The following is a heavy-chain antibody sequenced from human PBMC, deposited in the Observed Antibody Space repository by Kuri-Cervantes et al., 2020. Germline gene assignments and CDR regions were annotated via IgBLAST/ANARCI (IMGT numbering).Heavy chain of an antibody. J-gene: IGHJ6*03. CDR2: INHSGST. D-gene: IGHD5-12*01. V-gene: IGHV4-34*01. Sequence: SETLSLTCAVYGGSFSNYYWSWIRQPPGKGLEWIGEINHSGSTNYNPSLKSRVTISVDTSKNQFSLKLSSVTAADTAVYYCARGGLGATITSYYYYYMDVWAQGPRSPSP. CDR3: ARGGLGATITSYYYYYMDV. CDR1: GGSFSNYY.